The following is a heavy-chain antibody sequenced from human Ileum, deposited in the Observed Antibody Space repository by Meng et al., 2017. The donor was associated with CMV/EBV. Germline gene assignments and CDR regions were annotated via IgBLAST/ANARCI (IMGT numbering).Heavy chain of an antibody. Sequence: RRGRLKTSVTSPRPCMFSGGSSGSSGNYWGWIRRPPGKGLEWIEKNYYSGLTSYNPSFKSRVTISVDTSKNQFSLKLSSVTAADTAVFYCARVWANGEGWFNPWGQGTLVTVSS. V-gene: IGHV4-39*07. CDR2: NYYSGLT. D-gene: IGHD2-8*01. J-gene: IGHJ5*02. CDR3: ARVWANGEGWFNP. CDR1: GGSSGSSGNY.